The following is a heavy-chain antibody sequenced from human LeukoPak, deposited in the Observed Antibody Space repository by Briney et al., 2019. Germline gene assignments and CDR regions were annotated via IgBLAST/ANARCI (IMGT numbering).Heavy chain of an antibody. CDR2: IYYSGST. J-gene: IGHJ4*02. D-gene: IGHD5-12*01. CDR3: AREARATDSAYDY. Sequence: SETLSLTCTVSGGSISSYYWSWIRQPPGKGLEWIGYIYYSGSTYYNPSLKSRVTISVDTSKNQFSLKLSSVTAADTAVYYCAREARATDSAYDYWGQGTLVAVSS. V-gene: IGHV4-59*12. CDR1: GGSISSYY.